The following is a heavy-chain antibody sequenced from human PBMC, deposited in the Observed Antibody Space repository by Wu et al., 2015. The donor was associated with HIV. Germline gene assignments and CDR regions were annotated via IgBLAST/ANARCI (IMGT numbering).Heavy chain of an antibody. V-gene: IGHV1-2*02. Sequence: QVQLVQSGAEVKKPGASMKVSCKASGYTFNDYYIQWVRQAPGQGLEWMGWINPNSGGTNYAQKFEDRVTMTRDTSITTVYMELSSLRSDDTAVYYCAFGQAATISDYYYMDVWGKGPRSPSL. D-gene: IGHD5-12*01. J-gene: IGHJ6*03. CDR1: GYTFNDYY. CDR2: INPNSGGT. CDR3: AFGQAATISDYYYMDV.